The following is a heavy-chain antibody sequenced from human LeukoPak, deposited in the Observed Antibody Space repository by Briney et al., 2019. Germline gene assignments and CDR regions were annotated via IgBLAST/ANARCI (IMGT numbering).Heavy chain of an antibody. D-gene: IGHD3-22*01. Sequence: GGSLRLSCAASGLTFSSYAMSWVSQAPGKGLEWVSLISGSGADTYYADSVKGRFTISRDNSKNTLYLQMNSLRAEDTAIYYCAKDRLEHYYDSTDCWGQGTLVTVSS. CDR3: AKDRLEHYYDSTDC. CDR2: ISGSGADT. CDR1: GLTFSSYA. J-gene: IGHJ4*02. V-gene: IGHV3-23*01.